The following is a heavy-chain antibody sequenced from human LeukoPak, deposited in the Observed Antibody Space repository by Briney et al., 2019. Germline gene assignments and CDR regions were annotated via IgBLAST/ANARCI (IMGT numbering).Heavy chain of an antibody. CDR2: ITAPGDAT. CDR3: AKAFGTNGYFQLPIDF. J-gene: IGHJ4*02. CDR1: GFTFSSNA. Sequence: GGPLRLSCATSGFTFSSNAMTWVRQAPGKGLECVSAITAPGDATYYADSVKGRFSISRDNSKNTLYLQLNSLRAEDTAVYYCAKAFGTNGYFQLPIDFWGQGTLVTVSS. D-gene: IGHD2-8*01. V-gene: IGHV3-23*01.